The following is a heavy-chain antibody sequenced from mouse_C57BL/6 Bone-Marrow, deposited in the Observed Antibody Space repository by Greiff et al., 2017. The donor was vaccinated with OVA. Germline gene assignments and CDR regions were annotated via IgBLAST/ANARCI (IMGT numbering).Heavy chain of an antibody. D-gene: IGHD1-1*01. Sequence: VQLQQSGAELVRPGASVTLSCKASGYTFTDYEMHWVKQTPVHGLEWIGAIDPETGGTAYNQKFKGKAILTADKSSSTAYMELRSLTSEDSAVYYCTRPNYYGSSYDDWGKGTTLTVSS. CDR2: IDPETGGT. J-gene: IGHJ2*01. V-gene: IGHV1-15*01. CDR3: TRPNYYGSSYDD. CDR1: GYTFTDYE.